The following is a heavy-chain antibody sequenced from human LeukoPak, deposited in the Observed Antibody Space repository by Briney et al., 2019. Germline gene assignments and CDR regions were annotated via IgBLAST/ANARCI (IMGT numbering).Heavy chain of an antibody. D-gene: IGHD6-6*01. CDR2: TYYRSKWYN. CDR1: GDSVSSNSAA. J-gene: IGHJ3*02. Sequence: ASQTLSLTCAISGDSVSSNSAAWNWIRQSLSRGLEWLGRTYYRSKWYNDYAVSVKSRITINPDTSKNQFSLQLNSVTPEDTAVYYCATGAARRFDIWGQGTMVTVSS. V-gene: IGHV6-1*01. CDR3: ATGAARRFDI.